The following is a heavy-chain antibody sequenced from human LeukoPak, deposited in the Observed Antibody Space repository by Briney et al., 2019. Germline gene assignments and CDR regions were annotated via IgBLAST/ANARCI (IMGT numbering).Heavy chain of an antibody. CDR3: ARVGDMEAFDT. V-gene: IGHV3-33*08. D-gene: IGHD3-16*01. CDR2: MWYDGRNK. J-gene: IGHJ3*02. CDR1: GFTFSSYA. Sequence: GGSLRLSCAASGFTFSSYAMSWVRQAPGKGLEWVTLMWYDGRNKYYADSVKGRFTISRDNSKNTVYPQMNSLRGEDTAVYYCARVGDMEAFDTWGQGTRVTVSS.